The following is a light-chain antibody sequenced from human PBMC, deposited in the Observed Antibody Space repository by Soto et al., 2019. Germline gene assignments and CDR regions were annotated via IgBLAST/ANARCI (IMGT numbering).Light chain of an antibody. CDR1: RSLFFSPARKDF. Sequence: EIVLTQSPESLAVSLGERATINCKSSRSLFFSPARKDFLGRFQKKPGQPPKLLIYWASTRASGVPERFVGSGSATDFTLAITSLQAEDVGVYYCQQYYLTQSFVQGTKVDIK. CDR2: WAS. J-gene: IGKJ1*01. CDR3: QQYYLTQS. V-gene: IGKV4-1*01.